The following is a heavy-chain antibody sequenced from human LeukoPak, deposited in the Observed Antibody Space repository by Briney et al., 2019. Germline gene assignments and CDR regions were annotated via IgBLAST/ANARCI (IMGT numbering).Heavy chain of an antibody. CDR2: ISGTGGST. J-gene: IGHJ4*02. CDR3: AKGLLDLDY. D-gene: IGHD1-1*01. Sequence: PGGSLRLSCAASGFTFSSYAMSSVRQAPGKGLEWVSAISGTGGSTYYADSVKGWFSISRDNSKKTLYLQMNSLRAEDTAVYYCAKGLLDLDYWGQGTLVTVSS. CDR1: GFTFSSYA. V-gene: IGHV3-23*01.